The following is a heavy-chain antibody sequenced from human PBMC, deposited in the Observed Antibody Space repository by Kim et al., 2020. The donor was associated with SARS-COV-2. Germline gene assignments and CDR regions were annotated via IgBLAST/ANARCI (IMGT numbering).Heavy chain of an antibody. Sequence: GGSLRLSCAASGFTFTDFYMSWIRQAPGKGLEWVSYISNSNTYTNYADSVKGRFTISRDNAKNSLYLQMNSLRAEDTAVYYCARSTCCFGEFDYWGLGTL. J-gene: IGHJ4*02. CDR3: ARSTCCFGEFDY. V-gene: IGHV3-11*06. CDR1: GFTFTDFY. CDR2: ISNSNTYT. D-gene: IGHD3-10*01.